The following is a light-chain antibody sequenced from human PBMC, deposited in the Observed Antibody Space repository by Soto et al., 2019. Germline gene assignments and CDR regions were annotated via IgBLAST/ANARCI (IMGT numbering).Light chain of an antibody. V-gene: IGKV3-20*01. Sequence: EIVLTQSPGTLSLSPGERASLSCRASQSVSSGHLAWYQQKPGQAPRLLIYGASSRATGIPDRFSGSGSGTDFTLTISRLEPEDYAVYYCQQYGHSLWMFGQGTKVDIK. CDR3: QQYGHSLWM. CDR2: GAS. CDR1: QSVSSGH. J-gene: IGKJ1*01.